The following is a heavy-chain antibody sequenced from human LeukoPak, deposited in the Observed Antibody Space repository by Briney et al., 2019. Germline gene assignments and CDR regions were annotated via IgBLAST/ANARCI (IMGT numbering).Heavy chain of an antibody. V-gene: IGHV4-31*03. CDR2: MYYGGNT. CDR3: ARGDYYDSSGYYYVRY. Sequence: SETLSLTCTVSGGSISIGGYYWSGVRQHPGKGLEWIGYMYYGGNTYYNPYLKSRVTISAHTSKNQFSLKLSSVADEDTAVYYCARGDYYDSSGYYYVRYWGQGTQVSVSS. D-gene: IGHD3-22*01. CDR1: GGSISIGGYY. J-gene: IGHJ4*02.